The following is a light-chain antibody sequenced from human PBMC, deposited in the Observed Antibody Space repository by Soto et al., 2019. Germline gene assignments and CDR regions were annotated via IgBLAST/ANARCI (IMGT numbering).Light chain of an antibody. CDR2: DAS. V-gene: IGKV3-11*01. Sequence: EIVLTQSPATLSLSPGERATLSCRASQSVSSYLAWYQHKPGQAPRLLIHDASNRGTGIPARFSGSGSGTDFTLTISSLEPEDFAVYYCQHRSNWLYTFGQGTKLEIK. J-gene: IGKJ2*01. CDR1: QSVSSY. CDR3: QHRSNWLYT.